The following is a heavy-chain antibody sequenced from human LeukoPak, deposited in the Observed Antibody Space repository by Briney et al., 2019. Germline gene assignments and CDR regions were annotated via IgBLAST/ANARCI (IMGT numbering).Heavy chain of an antibody. CDR3: AKDPNGDYIGAFDM. Sequence: GESLTLSCAASGITVSSYAMTWVRQAPGKGREWVPSMSGSGGRTLYADSVKGRFTISRDNFKNTLDLQMNSLRAEDTAVYQCAKDPNGDYIGAFDMWGQGTMVTVS. J-gene: IGHJ3*02. D-gene: IGHD4-17*01. CDR1: GITVSSYA. CDR2: MSGSGGRT. V-gene: IGHV3-23*01.